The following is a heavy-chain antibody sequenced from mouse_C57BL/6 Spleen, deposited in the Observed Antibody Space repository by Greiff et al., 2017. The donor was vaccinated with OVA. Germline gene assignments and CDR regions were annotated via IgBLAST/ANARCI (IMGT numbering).Heavy chain of an antibody. CDR3: ARRGLGRFAY. Sequence: VQLQQPGAELVRPGSSVKLSCKASGYTFTSYWMDWVKQRPGQGLEWIGNIYPSDSETHYNQQFKDKDTLTVDKSSRTVYMHLNTLTSEDCAVYYCARRGLGRFAYWGQGTLVTVSA. D-gene: IGHD4-1*01. J-gene: IGHJ3*01. CDR2: IYPSDSET. CDR1: GYTFTSYW. V-gene: IGHV1-61*01.